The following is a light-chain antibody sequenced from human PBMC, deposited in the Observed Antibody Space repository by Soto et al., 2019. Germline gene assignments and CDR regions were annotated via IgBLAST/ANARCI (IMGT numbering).Light chain of an antibody. CDR2: SNN. J-gene: IGLJ1*01. V-gene: IGLV1-44*01. CDR1: SSNIGSNT. Sequence: QSVLTQPPSASGTPGQRVTISCSGSSSNIGSNTVNWYQQLPGTAPKLLIYSNNQRPSGVPDRFSASKSGTSASLAISGLQSEDAADYYCAAWDDSLNGDVFGTGTKLTVL. CDR3: AAWDDSLNGDV.